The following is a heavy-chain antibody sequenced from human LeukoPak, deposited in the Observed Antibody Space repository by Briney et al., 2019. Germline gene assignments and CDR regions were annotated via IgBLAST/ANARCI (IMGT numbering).Heavy chain of an antibody. Sequence: SETLSLTCTVSGGSISSYYWSWIRQPPGKGLKWIGYIYYSGSTNYNPSLKSRVTISVDTSKNQFSLKLSSVTAADTAVYYCARGATILWFGESSDHWFDPWGQGTLVTVSS. D-gene: IGHD3-10*01. CDR2: IYYSGST. CDR1: GGSISSYY. CDR3: ARGATILWFGESSDHWFDP. J-gene: IGHJ5*02. V-gene: IGHV4-59*01.